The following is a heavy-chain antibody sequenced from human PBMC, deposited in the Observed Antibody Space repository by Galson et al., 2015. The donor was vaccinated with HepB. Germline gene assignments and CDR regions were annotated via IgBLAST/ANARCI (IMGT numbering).Heavy chain of an antibody. D-gene: IGHD4-17*01. J-gene: IGHJ5*02. CDR1: GYTFTGYY. CDR3: AREDYGDYGNWFDP. V-gene: IGHV1-2*06. CDR2: INPNSGGT. Sequence: SVKVSCKASGYTFTGYYMHWVRQAPGQGLEWMGRINPNSGGTNYAQKFQGRVTMTRDTSISTAYMELSRLRSDDTAVYYCAREDYGDYGNWFDPWGQGTLVTVSS.